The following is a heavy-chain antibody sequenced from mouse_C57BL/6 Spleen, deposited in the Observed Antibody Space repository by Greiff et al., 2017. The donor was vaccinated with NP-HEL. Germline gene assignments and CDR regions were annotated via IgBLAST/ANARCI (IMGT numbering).Heavy chain of an antibody. CDR3: ATIYDGYYADFDY. Sequence: EVQLVESGGDLVKPGGSLKLSCAASGFTFSSYGMSWVRQTPDKRLAWVATISSGGSYTYYPDSVKGRFTISRDNAKNTLYLQMSSLKSEDTAMYYCATIYDGYYADFDYWGQGTTLTVSS. V-gene: IGHV5-6*01. J-gene: IGHJ2*01. D-gene: IGHD2-3*01. CDR1: GFTFSSYG. CDR2: ISSGGSYT.